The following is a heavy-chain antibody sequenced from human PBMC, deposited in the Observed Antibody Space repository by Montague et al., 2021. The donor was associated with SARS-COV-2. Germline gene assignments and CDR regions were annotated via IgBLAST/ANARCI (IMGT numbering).Heavy chain of an antibody. CDR3: ARGGGNILTNYYYYYYLDV. CDR1: GGSISSGSYY. V-gene: IGHV4-61*02. CDR2: IYTSGST. D-gene: IGHD4-23*01. J-gene: IGHJ6*03. Sequence: TLSLTCTVSGGSISSGSYYWSWIRQPAGKGLEWIGRIYTSGSTNYNPSLKSRVTISVDTSKNQFSLKLSSVTAADTAVYYCARGGGNILTNYYYYYYLDVWGTGTTVTVSS.